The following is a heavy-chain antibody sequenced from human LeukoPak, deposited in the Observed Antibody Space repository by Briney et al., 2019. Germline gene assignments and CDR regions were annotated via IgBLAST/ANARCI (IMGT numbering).Heavy chain of an antibody. CDR3: ARSMLFPPDGFDY. CDR2: ISSNSSST. Sequence: PGGSVRLSCAASGFTFSSYWMHWVRQAPGQGLEWVSRISSNSSSTSYADSVKGRFTISRDTAMNTPYLQLNSLRADDTAVYYCARSMLFPPDGFDYWGQGTLVTVSS. V-gene: IGHV3-74*01. J-gene: IGHJ4*02. CDR1: GFTFSSYW. D-gene: IGHD2-8*01.